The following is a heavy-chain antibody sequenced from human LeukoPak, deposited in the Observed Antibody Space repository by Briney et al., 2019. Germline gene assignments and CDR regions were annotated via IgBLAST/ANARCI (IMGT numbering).Heavy chain of an antibody. CDR1: GGSISSSSYY. CDR3: ASWAVLYYDFWTGLVP. CDR2: IYYSGST. J-gene: IGHJ5*02. Sequence: SETLSLTCTVSGGSISSSSYYWGWIRQPPGKGLEWIGSIYYSGSTYYNPSLKSRVTISVDTSKNQFSLKLSSVTAADTAVYYCASWAVLYYDFWTGLVPWGQGTLVTVSS. D-gene: IGHD3-3*01. V-gene: IGHV4-39*01.